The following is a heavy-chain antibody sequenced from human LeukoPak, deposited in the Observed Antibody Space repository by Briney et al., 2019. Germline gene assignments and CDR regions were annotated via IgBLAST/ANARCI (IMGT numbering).Heavy chain of an antibody. CDR1: GYTLTELS. V-gene: IGHV1-24*01. J-gene: IGHJ4*02. D-gene: IGHD3-22*01. Sequence: GASVKVSCKVSGYTLTELSIHWVRQAPGKGLEWMGGFDPEDGETIYAQKFQGRVTMTEDTSTDTAYMELSSLRSEDTAVYYCATAIFGSSGYYLDYWGQGTLVTVSS. CDR3: ATAIFGSSGYYLDY. CDR2: FDPEDGET.